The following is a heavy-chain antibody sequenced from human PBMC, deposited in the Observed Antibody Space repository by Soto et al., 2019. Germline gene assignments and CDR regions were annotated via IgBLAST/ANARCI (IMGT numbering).Heavy chain of an antibody. D-gene: IGHD6-13*01. CDR1: GGTFRRYV. Sequence: SVKVSCKASGGTFRRYVINWVRQAPGQGLEWVGGIIPVFGTPSYAQKFQGRVSITADESTRTAYMELNSLRSEDTAVYYCGRSYSSSWYSGYWGQGTLVTVSS. J-gene: IGHJ4*02. CDR2: IIPVFGTP. V-gene: IGHV1-69*13. CDR3: GRSYSSSWYSGY.